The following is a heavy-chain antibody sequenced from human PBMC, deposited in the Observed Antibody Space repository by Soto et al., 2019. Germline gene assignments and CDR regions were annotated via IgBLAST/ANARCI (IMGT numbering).Heavy chain of an antibody. Sequence: PVVSLRVCWAASGFTFISYAMHRVRQAPGKGLEWVAVISYDGINKYYADSVKGRFTISRDNSKNTLYLQMNSLRAEDTAVYYCARDRGYYDFWSGYTYYYGMDVWGQGTTVTVSS. V-gene: IGHV3-30-3*01. CDR3: ARDRGYYDFWSGYTYYYGMDV. D-gene: IGHD3-3*01. CDR2: ISYDGINK. CDR1: GFTFISYA. J-gene: IGHJ6*02.